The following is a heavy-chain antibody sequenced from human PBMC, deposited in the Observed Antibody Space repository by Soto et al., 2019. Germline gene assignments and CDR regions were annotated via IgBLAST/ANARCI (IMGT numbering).Heavy chain of an antibody. CDR1: GFTFSSYS. J-gene: IGHJ6*02. D-gene: IGHD6-19*01. V-gene: IGHV3-21*01. CDR2: ISSSSSYI. Sequence: GGSLRLSCAASGFTFSSYSMNWVRQAPGKGLEWVSSISSSSSYIYYADSVKGRFAISRDNAKNSLYLQMNSLRAEDTAVYYCARDWGSGWHYGTDVWGQGTTVTGSS. CDR3: ARDWGSGWHYGTDV.